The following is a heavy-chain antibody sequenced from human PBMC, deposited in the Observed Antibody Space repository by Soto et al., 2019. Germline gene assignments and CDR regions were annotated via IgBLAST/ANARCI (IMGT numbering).Heavy chain of an antibody. D-gene: IGHD3-16*01. CDR1: GFNFRSYG. CDR3: ARGGGMDV. V-gene: IGHV3-30*03. Sequence: QVQLVESGGGVVQPGRSLRLSCAASGFNFRSYGMHWVRQAPGKGLEWVAVISYDGSNKYYADSVKGRFTISRDNSKNTLYLQMNSLRAEDTAVYYCARGGGMDVWGQGTTVTVSS. CDR2: ISYDGSNK. J-gene: IGHJ6*02.